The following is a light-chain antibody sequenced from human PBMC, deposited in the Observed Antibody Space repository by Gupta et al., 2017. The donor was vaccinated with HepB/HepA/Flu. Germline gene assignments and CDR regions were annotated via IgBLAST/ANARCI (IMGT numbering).Light chain of an antibody. V-gene: IGLV2-14*03. J-gene: IGLJ2*01. CDR2: DVS. CDR1: SSDVGGYNY. Sequence: QSALTQPASVSGSPGQSLTISCPGPSSDVGGYNYVSWYQQHPGKAPKLMIYDVSNRPSGVSNRFSGSKSGNTASLTISGLQAEDEADYYCSSYTSSSTPVVFGGGTKLTVL. CDR3: SSYTSSSTPVV.